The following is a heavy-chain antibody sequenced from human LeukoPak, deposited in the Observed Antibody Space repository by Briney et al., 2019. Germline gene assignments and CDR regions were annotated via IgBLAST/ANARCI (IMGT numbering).Heavy chain of an antibody. Sequence: GGSLRLSCAASGLTFSTYILHWVRQAPGKGLGYVSTISSNGRYTYYAGSVRGRFTISRDNSKNTLYLQMGSLRAEDMAVYYCARGVGNYGYDYFDYWGQGILVTVSS. V-gene: IGHV3-64*02. CDR3: ARGVGNYGYDYFDY. CDR1: GLTFSTYI. CDR2: ISSNGRYT. D-gene: IGHD5-12*01. J-gene: IGHJ4*02.